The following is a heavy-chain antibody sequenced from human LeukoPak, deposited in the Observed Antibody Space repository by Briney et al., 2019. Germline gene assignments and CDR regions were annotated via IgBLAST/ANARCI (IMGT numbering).Heavy chain of an antibody. CDR3: AKSLRVSGFDLYLFDY. CDR1: GFTFSSYG. V-gene: IGHV3-64*04. CDR2: ISSDGGST. J-gene: IGHJ4*02. D-gene: IGHD5-12*01. Sequence: GGSLRLSCSASGFTFSSYGMHWVRRAPGKGLEFVSAISSDGGSTYYADSVKGRFTISRDNSKNTLYLQMNSLRPEDTAVYYCAKSLRVSGFDLYLFDYWGQGTLVTVSS.